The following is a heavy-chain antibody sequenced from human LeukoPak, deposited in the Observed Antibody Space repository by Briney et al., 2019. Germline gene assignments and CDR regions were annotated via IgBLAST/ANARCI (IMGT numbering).Heavy chain of an antibody. CDR1: GASISPDY. CDR3: ARDNYGGNYNGVDV. D-gene: IGHD4-23*01. Sequence: SETLSLTCTVSGASISPDYWGWIRQPPGKGLEWIGYIYYSGSTNYNPSLKSRVTISVDTSKNQFSLKLSSVTAADTAVYYCARDNYGGNYNGVDVWGQGTTVTVSS. CDR2: IYYSGST. V-gene: IGHV4-59*01. J-gene: IGHJ6*02.